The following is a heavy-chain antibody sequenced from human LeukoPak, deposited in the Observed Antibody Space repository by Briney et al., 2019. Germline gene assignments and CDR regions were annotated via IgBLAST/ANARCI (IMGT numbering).Heavy chain of an antibody. V-gene: IGHV1-18*01. CDR1: GYTFTSYG. Sequence: ASVTVSCKASGYTFTSYGISWVRQAPGQGLEWMGWISAYNGNTNYAQKLQGRVTMTTDTSTRTAYMELRSLRSDDTAVYYCARGAYYYDSSGKKYDYWGQGTLVTVSS. CDR2: ISAYNGNT. D-gene: IGHD3-22*01. J-gene: IGHJ4*02. CDR3: ARGAYYYDSSGKKYDY.